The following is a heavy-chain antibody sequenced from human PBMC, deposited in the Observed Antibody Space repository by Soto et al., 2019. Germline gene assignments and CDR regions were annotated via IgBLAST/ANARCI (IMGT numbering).Heavy chain of an antibody. CDR3: ARPKRGKSYYYDSSGYYYPDY. CDR2: ISGSTGNT. J-gene: IGHJ4*02. D-gene: IGHD3-22*01. V-gene: IGHV3-48*01. CDR1: ELSFSDYA. Sequence: GGSLRLSCAASELSFSDYAMKWVRQAPGVGLECRSSISGSTGNTQYADSVKGRFTISRDNAKNTLYLQMNSLRADDTTVYYCARPKRGKSYYYDSSGYYYPDYWGQGTLVTVSS.